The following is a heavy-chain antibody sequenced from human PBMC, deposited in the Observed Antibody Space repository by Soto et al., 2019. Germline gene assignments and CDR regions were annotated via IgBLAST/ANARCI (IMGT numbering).Heavy chain of an antibody. J-gene: IGHJ6*02. Sequence: PGGSLRLSCAASGFTFSSYSMNWVRQAPGKGLEWVSYISSSSSTIYYADSVKGRFTISRDNAKNSLYLQMNSLRDEDTAVYYCARDGGEWLSTVQYYYYGMDVWGQGTTVTVSS. D-gene: IGHD3-3*01. CDR2: ISSSSSTI. CDR1: GFTFSSYS. CDR3: ARDGGEWLSTVQYYYYGMDV. V-gene: IGHV3-48*02.